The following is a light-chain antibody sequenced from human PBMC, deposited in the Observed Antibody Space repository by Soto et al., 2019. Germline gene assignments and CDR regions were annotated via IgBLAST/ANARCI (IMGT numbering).Light chain of an antibody. CDR2: GAS. CDR1: ESVSNN. J-gene: IGKJ1*01. Sequence: VITQSPATLSLSPGERATLSCRASESVSNNLAWYQQKAGQAPRLLIYGASTRATGIPARFSGSGSGTEFTLTISSLQSEDFAVYYCQQYSIWRTFGQGTKVDIK. CDR3: QQYSIWRT. V-gene: IGKV3-15*01.